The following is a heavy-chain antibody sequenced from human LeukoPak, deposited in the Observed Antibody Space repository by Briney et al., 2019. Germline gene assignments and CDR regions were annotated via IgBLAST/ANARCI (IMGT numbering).Heavy chain of an antibody. Sequence: PSETLSLTCTVSGVSISSSDYYWGWLRQPVGKGLEWIGRIYTSGSTSYNPSLKSRVTISLDTSKNQFSLELTSVTAADTAVYYCVRGAFPGYSSSWFYWGQGTLVTVSS. CDR3: VRGAFPGYSSSWFY. CDR2: IYTSGST. J-gene: IGHJ4*02. V-gene: IGHV4-61*02. D-gene: IGHD6-13*01. CDR1: GVSISSSDYY.